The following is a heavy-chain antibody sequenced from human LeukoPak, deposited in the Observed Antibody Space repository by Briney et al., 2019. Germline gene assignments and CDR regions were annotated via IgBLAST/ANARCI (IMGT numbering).Heavy chain of an antibody. CDR2: ISGSGGGT. V-gene: IGHV3-23*01. CDR3: AKDRGRYYDSSGYYWGYYFDS. CDR1: GFTFSSYA. D-gene: IGHD3-22*01. Sequence: GGSLRLSCAASGFTFSSYAVNWVRQAPGKGLEWVSAISGSGGGTYYADSVKGRFTISRDNSKNTLYLQMSSLRAEDTAIYYCAKDRGRYYDSSGYYWGYYFDSWGQGILVTVST. J-gene: IGHJ4*02.